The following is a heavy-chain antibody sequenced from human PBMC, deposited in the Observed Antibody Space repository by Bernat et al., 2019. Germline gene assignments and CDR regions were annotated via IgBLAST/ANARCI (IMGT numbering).Heavy chain of an antibody. CDR1: GGSISSSSYY. V-gene: IGHV4-39*01. CDR3: ARPRGSSWYDRAFDI. CDR2: IYYGGST. D-gene: IGHD6-13*01. Sequence: QLQLQESGPGPVKPSETLSLTCTVSGGSISSSSYYWGWIRQPPGKGLEWIGSIYYGGSTYYNPSLKSRVTISVDTSKNQFSLNLTSVTAADTAVYYCARPRGSSWYDRAFDIWGQGTMVTVSS. J-gene: IGHJ3*02.